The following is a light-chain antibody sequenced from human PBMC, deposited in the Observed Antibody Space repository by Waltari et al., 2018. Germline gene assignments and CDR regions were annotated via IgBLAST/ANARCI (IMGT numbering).Light chain of an antibody. Sequence: DIVMTQSPDSLAVSLGERATINCKSSQSVLYSSNNKNYLAWYQDKPGQPPNPLMYGASPRESGVPYRFSGSGSGTDFTLTISSLQAEDVAVYYCQQYYSIPYTFCQGTKLEIK. CDR1: QSVLYSSNNKNY. CDR2: GAS. CDR3: QQYYSIPYT. V-gene: IGKV4-1*01. J-gene: IGKJ2*01.